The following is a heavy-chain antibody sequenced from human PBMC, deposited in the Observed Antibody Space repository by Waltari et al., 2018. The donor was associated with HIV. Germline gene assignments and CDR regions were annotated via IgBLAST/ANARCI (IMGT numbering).Heavy chain of an antibody. Sequence: VQLVESGGGSSKPWRTLGLPCTASVLSVSYSWMYWVCQGPGKGLVWVPGLSWDGSSRNDGDAVRGRLVISRDNARNTVYLELNSRRVEDTAMYFCARASLYMGFITCDDYSYLDVWGRGTRVAVSS. CDR2: LSWDGSSR. CDR1: VLSVSYSW. D-gene: IGHD2-15*01. V-gene: IGHV3-74*01. CDR3: ARASLYMGFITCDDYSYLDV. J-gene: IGHJ4*02.